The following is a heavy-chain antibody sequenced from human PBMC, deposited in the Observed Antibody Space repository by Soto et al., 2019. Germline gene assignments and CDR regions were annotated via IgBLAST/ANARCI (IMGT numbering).Heavy chain of an antibody. CDR1: GGSISSNSYY. D-gene: IGHD5-18*01. CDR2: GYHGGNT. J-gene: IGHJ4*02. Sequence: QLQLQESGPGLVKPSETQSLTCTVSGGSISSNSYYWAWIRQPPGKGLEWIGSGYHGGNTYYNPSHKSRVTISVATSTNQFSLKLNSVTAADTAVYYCARHLSGYGYLYFEYWGQGILVTVSS. V-gene: IGHV4-39*01. CDR3: ARHLSGYGYLYFEY.